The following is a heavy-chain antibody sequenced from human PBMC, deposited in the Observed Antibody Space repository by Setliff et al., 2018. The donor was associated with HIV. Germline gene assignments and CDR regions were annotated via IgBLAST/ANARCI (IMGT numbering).Heavy chain of an antibody. CDR2: IRLDGSDK. V-gene: IGHV3-30*02. D-gene: IGHD4-17*01. J-gene: IGHJ1*01. CDR3: AKDQGMWDYGGNSLLREYFQN. CDR1: GFTFRNYG. Sequence: GGSLRLSCAASGFTFRNYGMHWVRQAPGKGLEWVAFIRLDGSDKFYADSVKGRFTISRDNSKNTLFLQMNSLRSEDTAVYYCAKDQGMWDYGGNSLLREYFQNWGQGTLVTVSS.